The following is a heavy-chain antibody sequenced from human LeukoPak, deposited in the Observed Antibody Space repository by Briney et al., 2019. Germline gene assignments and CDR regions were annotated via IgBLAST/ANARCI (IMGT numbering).Heavy chain of an antibody. D-gene: IGHD6-13*01. CDR3: ARGAVGEQLAERDFDY. Sequence: GGSLRLSCAASVFTFSSYDMHWVRQATGKGLEWVSAIGTAGDTYYPGSVKGRFTISRENAKNSLYLQMNSLRAGDTAVYYCARGAVGEQLAERDFDYWGQGTLVTVSS. J-gene: IGHJ4*02. V-gene: IGHV3-13*01. CDR2: IGTAGDT. CDR1: VFTFSSYD.